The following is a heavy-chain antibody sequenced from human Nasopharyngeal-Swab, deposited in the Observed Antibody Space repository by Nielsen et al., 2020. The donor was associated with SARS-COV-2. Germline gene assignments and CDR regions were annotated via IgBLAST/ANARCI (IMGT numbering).Heavy chain of an antibody. CDR3: ARVLSRTSPYGMDV. CDR2: VGTAGDT. D-gene: IGHD2-2*01. V-gene: IGHV3-13*01. CDR1: GFTFNDYD. Sequence: GESLKISCAPSGFTFNDYDIYWVRQTAGAGLEWVSSVGTAGDTHYQDSVQGRFTISRENAKNSVFLQMDSLRVGDTGIYFCARVLSRTSPYGMDVWGRGTQVTVSP. J-gene: IGHJ6*01.